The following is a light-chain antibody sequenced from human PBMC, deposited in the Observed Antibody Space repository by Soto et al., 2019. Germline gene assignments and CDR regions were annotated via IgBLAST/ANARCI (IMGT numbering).Light chain of an antibody. CDR2: AAS. J-gene: IGKJ1*01. Sequence: TCRASQGVTSYLAWYQQTQGKAPKLLIYAASTLESGVPSRFSGSGSGTEFTLTISSLKTDDCATYYCQHYNSYPEAFGQGTKVDIK. CDR1: QGVTSY. CDR3: QHYNSYPEA. V-gene: IGKV1-9*01.